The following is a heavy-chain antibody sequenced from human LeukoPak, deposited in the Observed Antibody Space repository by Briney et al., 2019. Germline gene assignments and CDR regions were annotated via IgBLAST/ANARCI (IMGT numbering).Heavy chain of an antibody. CDR2: ITSVANST. CDR3: ESSGQSGYSGYDF. D-gene: IGHD5-12*01. J-gene: IGHJ4*02. CDR1: RLAFYGHW. V-gene: IGHV3-74*01. Sequence: GQALTLSSPRSRLAFYGHWMHCGRRPPRKLLVWVSRITSVANSTRYADSAEGPFTISRDNAKNTLYLQRNSLRDEDTDVYYCESSGQSGYSGYDFWGQGTLVTVSS.